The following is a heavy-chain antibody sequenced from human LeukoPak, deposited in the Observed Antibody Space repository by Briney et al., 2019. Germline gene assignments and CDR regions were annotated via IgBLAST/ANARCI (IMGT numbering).Heavy chain of an antibody. Sequence: GGSLRLSCAASGFTFSSYAMSWVRQAPGKRLEWVSGISGSGGSTYYADSVKGRFTISRDNSKNTLYLQMNSLRADDTAVYYCAKRASIDSVGYWGQGTLVTVSS. V-gene: IGHV3-23*01. CDR1: GFTFSSYA. CDR2: ISGSGGST. J-gene: IGHJ4*02. CDR3: AKRASIDSVGY. D-gene: IGHD3-22*01.